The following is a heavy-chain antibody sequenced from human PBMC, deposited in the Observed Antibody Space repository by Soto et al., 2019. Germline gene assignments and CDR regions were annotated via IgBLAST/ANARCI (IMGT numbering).Heavy chain of an antibody. Sequence: PGESLKISCKGSGYSFTSYWIGWVRQMPGKGLEWMGIIYPGDSDTRYSPSFQGQVTISADKSISTAYLQWSSLKASDTAMYYCARSQGGTYYDFWSGYTPYYGMDVWGQGTTVTVSS. J-gene: IGHJ6*02. CDR2: IYPGDSDT. CDR1: GYSFTSYW. CDR3: ARSQGGTYYDFWSGYTPYYGMDV. D-gene: IGHD3-3*01. V-gene: IGHV5-51*01.